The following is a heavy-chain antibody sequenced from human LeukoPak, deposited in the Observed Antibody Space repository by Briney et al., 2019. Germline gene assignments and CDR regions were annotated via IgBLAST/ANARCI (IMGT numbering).Heavy chain of an antibody. CDR3: ARVGGNISKYQLLGVFDP. D-gene: IGHD2-2*01. V-gene: IGHV4-34*01. J-gene: IGHJ5*02. CDR1: GGSFSGYY. CDR2: INHSGST. Sequence: SETLSLTCAVYGGSFSGYYWSWIRQPPGKGLEWIGEINHSGSTNYNPSLKSRVTISVDTSKNQFSLKLSSVTAADTAVYYCARVGGNISKYQLLGVFDPWGQGTLVTVSS.